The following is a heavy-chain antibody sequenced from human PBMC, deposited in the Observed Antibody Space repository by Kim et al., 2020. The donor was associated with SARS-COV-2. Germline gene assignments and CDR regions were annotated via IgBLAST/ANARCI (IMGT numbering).Heavy chain of an antibody. CDR3: GRGEAGRYPMYNWFDP. V-gene: IGHV3-23*01. D-gene: IGHD1-26*01. Sequence: GGSLRLSCVASGFAFDTKAMNWVRQAPGKGLEWISAISGLGDTSHYADSVKGRFTISRDNSKSTLFLQLSRLSVDDTATYFCGRGEAGRYPMYNWFDPWG. CDR2: ISGLGDTS. J-gene: IGHJ5*02. CDR1: GFAFDTKA.